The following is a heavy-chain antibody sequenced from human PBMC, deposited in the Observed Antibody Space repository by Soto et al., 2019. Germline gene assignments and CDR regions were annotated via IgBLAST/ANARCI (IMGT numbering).Heavy chain of an antibody. V-gene: IGHV1-8*02. D-gene: IGHD1-1*01. J-gene: IGHJ6*03. Sequence: QVQLVQSGAEVKKPGASVKVSCKASGYTFTNYDINWVRQATGQGPEWMGWMNPDSGNTGSEQKFQGRVTMSRNTSTNTACMELSSLRSEDTAVYYCARDGVKGHAYNWNDYFMDVWGKGTTVTVSS. CDR3: ARDGVKGHAYNWNDYFMDV. CDR1: GYTFTNYD. CDR2: MNPDSGNT.